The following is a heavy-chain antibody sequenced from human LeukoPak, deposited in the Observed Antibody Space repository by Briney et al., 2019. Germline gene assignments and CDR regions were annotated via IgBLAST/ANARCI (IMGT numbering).Heavy chain of an antibody. D-gene: IGHD3-22*01. CDR1: GFTFSSYG. CDR3: AKDAAYYYDSSGYYHFDY. J-gene: IGHJ4*02. CDR2: ISGSGGST. Sequence: GRSLRLSCAASGFTFSSYGMHWVRQAPGKGLEWVSAISGSGGSTYYADSVKGRFTISRDNSKNTLYLQMNSLRAEDTAVYYCAKDAAYYYDSSGYYHFDYWGQGTLVTVSS. V-gene: IGHV3-23*01.